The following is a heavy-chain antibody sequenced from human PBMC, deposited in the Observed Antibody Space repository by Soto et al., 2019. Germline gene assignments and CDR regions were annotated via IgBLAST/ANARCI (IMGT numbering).Heavy chain of an antibody. D-gene: IGHD1-26*01. J-gene: IGHJ3*02. CDR1: GYTLTELS. V-gene: IGHV1-24*01. CDR3: ATDSGRRAGGDAFDI. CDR2: FDPEDGET. Sequence: ASVKVSCKVSGYTLTELSMHWVRQAPGKGLEWMGGFDPEDGETIYAQKFQGRVTMTEDTSTDTAYMELSSLRSEDTAVYYCATDSGRRAGGDAFDIWGQGTMVTVSS.